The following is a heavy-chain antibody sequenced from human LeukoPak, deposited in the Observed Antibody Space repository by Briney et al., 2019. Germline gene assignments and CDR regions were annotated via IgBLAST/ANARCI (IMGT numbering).Heavy chain of an antibody. CDR3: ARLGIGVVPSAMLGDYYFDY. D-gene: IGHD2-2*01. J-gene: IGHJ4*02. CDR2: IYYSGST. Sequence: KPSETLSLTCTVSGGSISSYYWSWIRQPPGKGLEWIGYIYYSGSTKYNPSLKSRVTISVDTSKSRFSLKLTSVTAADTAVYYCARLGIGVVPSAMLGDYYFDYWGQGTLVTVSS. V-gene: IGHV4-59*08. CDR1: GGSISSYY.